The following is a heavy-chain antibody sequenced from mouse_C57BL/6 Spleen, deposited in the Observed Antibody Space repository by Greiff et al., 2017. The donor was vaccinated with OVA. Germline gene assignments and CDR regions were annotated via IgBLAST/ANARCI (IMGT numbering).Heavy chain of an antibody. CDR3: ARSAAY. V-gene: IGHV1-55*01. Sequence: VKVVESGAELVKPGASVKMSCKASGYTFTSYWITWVKQRPGQGLEWIGDIYPGSGSTNYNEKFKSKATLTVDTSSSTAYMQLSSLTSEDSAVYYCARSAAYWGQGTLVTVSA. J-gene: IGHJ3*01. CDR1: GYTFTSYW. CDR2: IYPGSGST.